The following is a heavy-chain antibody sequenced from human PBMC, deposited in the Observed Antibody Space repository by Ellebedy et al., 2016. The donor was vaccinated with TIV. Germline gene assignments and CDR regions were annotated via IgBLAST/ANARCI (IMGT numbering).Heavy chain of an antibody. Sequence: PGGSLRLSCAASGFTLSGYWMHWVRQVPGKGLMWVSRINTDGSSTSYADSVEGRFTITRDNAKKTLYLETSSLRPEDTAVYYCTRESFRYFDWDLWGQGTLVTVSS. CDR1: GFTLSGYW. CDR2: INTDGSST. CDR3: TRESFRYFDWDL. J-gene: IGHJ4*02. D-gene: IGHD3-9*01. V-gene: IGHV3-74*01.